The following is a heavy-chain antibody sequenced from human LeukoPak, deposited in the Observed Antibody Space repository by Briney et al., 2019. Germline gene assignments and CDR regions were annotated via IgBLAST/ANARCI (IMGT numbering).Heavy chain of an antibody. D-gene: IGHD3-10*01. CDR1: GFTFSSYA. Sequence: GGSLRLSCAASGFTFSSYAMSWVRQAPGKGLEWGSGITGCGGSTYYADSVKGRFTISRDNSKNTLYLQMNSLRAEDTAVYYCAKHYDSESGWFDPWGQGTQVTVSS. CDR3: AKHYDSESGWFDP. CDR2: ITGCGGST. J-gene: IGHJ5*02. V-gene: IGHV3-23*01.